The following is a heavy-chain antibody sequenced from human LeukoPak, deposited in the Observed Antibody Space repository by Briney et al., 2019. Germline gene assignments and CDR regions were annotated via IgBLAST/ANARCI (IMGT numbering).Heavy chain of an antibody. CDR2: IHYSGTT. Sequence: SETLSLTCTVSGGSISSGNYYWGWIRQPPGKGLDWIASIHYSGTTYYNPSLKSRVTISVDTSKNHFSLKLSSVTAADTAVYYCARGGNQLSLGELNWFDPWGQGTLVTVSS. J-gene: IGHJ5*02. D-gene: IGHD3-16*01. CDR3: ARGGNQLSLGELNWFDP. CDR1: GGSISSGNYY. V-gene: IGHV4-39*02.